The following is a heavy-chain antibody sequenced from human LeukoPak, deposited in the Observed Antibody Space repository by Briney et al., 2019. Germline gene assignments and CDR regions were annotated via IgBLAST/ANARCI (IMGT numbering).Heavy chain of an antibody. Sequence: GGSLRLSCAASGFTFSDYYMSWIRQAPGKGLEWVSYISSSGSTIYYADSVKGRFTISRDNAKNSLYLQMNSLRAEDTAVYYCARDHGNSWDYYYMDVWGKGTTVTVSS. CDR3: ARDHGNSWDYYYMDV. CDR1: GFTFSDYY. CDR2: ISSSGSTI. J-gene: IGHJ6*03. D-gene: IGHD4-23*01. V-gene: IGHV3-11*04.